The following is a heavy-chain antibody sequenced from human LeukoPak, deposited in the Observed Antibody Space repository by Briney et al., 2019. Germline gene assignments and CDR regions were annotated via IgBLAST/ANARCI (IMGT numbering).Heavy chain of an antibody. J-gene: IGHJ4*02. D-gene: IGHD2-8*01. V-gene: IGHV1-2*02. Sequence: ASVKVSCKASGYTFTGYYMHWVRQAPGQGLEWMGWINPNSGGTNYAQKFQGRVTMTRDTSISTAYMELSRLRSDDTAVYYCARDLNVYATYYFDYWGQGTLVTVSS. CDR2: INPNSGGT. CDR1: GYTFTGYY. CDR3: ARDLNVYATYYFDY.